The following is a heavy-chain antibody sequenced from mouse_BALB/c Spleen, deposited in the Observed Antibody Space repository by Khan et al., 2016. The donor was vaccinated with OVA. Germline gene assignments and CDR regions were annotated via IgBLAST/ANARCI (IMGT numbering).Heavy chain of an antibody. CDR2: ISYSGNN. CDR1: DYSITSEYT. D-gene: IGHD2-4*01. J-gene: IGHJ3*01. V-gene: IGHV3-2*02. CDR3: AKKDYYDYDPFPF. Sequence: EVELVESGPGLVKPSQSLSLTCTVTDYSITSEYTWNWLRQFPGKKLEWMGFISYSGNNRYNPSLKSRISITRDTSKNQFFLQLNSVTSDDTATYYCAKKDYYDYDPFPFWGQGTLVTVSA.